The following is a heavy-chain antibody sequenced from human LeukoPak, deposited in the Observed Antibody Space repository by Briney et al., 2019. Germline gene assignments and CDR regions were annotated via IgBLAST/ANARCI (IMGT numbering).Heavy chain of an antibody. D-gene: IGHD3-16*01. V-gene: IGHV3-11*01. CDR2: ISSSGSTI. Sequence: GGSLRLSCAASGFTFSDYYMSWIRQAPGKGLEWVSYISSSGSTIYYADSVKGRFTISRDNAKNSLYLQMNSLRAEATAVYSCARDRALGPEGGGMDVWGQGTTVTVSS. CDR1: GFTFSDYY. J-gene: IGHJ6*02. CDR3: ARDRALGPEGGGMDV.